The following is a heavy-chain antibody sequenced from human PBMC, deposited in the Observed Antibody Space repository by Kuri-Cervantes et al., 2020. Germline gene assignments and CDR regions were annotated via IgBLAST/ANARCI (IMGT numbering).Heavy chain of an antibody. D-gene: IGHD3-3*01. CDR3: ARQLGRYYDFWSGYYNTETKYYFDY. CDR2: IYYSGST. Sequence: GSLRLSCAVYGGSFSGYYWSWIRQPPGKGLEWIGYIYYSGSTNYNPSFKSRVTISVDTSKNQFSLKLSSVTAADTAVYYCARQLGRYYDFWSGYYNTETKYYFDYWGQGTLVTVSS. V-gene: IGHV4-59*08. J-gene: IGHJ4*02. CDR1: GGSFSGYY.